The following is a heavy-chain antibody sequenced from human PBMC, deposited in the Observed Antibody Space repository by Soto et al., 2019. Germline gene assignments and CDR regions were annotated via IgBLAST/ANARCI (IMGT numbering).Heavy chain of an antibody. D-gene: IGHD4-17*01. J-gene: IGHJ3*02. V-gene: IGHV3-21*01. CDR2: ISHSGSYI. CDR3: ASPRDYCVTTSNCFIAFDI. CDR1: GFSFGDYI. Sequence: AQLVESGGSLVKPGGSLRLSCAASGFSFGDYIMNCVRQAPGRGLEWVASISHSGSYIFYADSVKGRFTISRDNSRDSLYLQMNSLRVDDTAIYYCASPRDYCVTTSNCFIAFDIWGQGTRVTVSS.